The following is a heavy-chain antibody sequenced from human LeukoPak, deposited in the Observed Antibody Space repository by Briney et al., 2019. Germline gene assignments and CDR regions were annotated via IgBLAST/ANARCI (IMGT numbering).Heavy chain of an antibody. CDR3: ARVSRRRFYVGATSPDFDY. CDR2: INPNSGGT. Sequence: ASVKVSCKASGYTFTGYYMHWVRQAPGQGLEWMGWINPNSGGTNYAQKFQGRVTMTRDTSISTAYMELSRLRSDDTAVYYCARVSRRRFYVGATSPDFDYWGQGTLVTVSS. D-gene: IGHD1-26*01. CDR1: GYTFTGYY. V-gene: IGHV1-2*02. J-gene: IGHJ4*02.